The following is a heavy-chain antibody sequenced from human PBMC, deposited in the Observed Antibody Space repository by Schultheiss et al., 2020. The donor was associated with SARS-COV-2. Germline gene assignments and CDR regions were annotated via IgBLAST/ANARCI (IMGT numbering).Heavy chain of an antibody. Sequence: ASVKVSCKASGYTFTGYYMHWVRQAPGQGLEWMGWINPNSGGTNYAQKLQGRVTMTTDTSTSTAYMELRSLRSDDTAVYYCARSRVHTIFGVVITKYYYGMDVWGQGTTVTVSS. V-gene: IGHV1-2*02. J-gene: IGHJ6*02. CDR3: ARSRVHTIFGVVITKYYYGMDV. CDR1: GYTFTGYY. D-gene: IGHD3-3*01. CDR2: INPNSGGT.